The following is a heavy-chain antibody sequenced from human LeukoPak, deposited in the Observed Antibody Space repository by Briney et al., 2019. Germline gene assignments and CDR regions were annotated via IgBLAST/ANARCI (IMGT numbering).Heavy chain of an antibody. D-gene: IGHD6-13*01. CDR3: ARQNEAAAHYYFDY. J-gene: IGHJ4*02. Sequence: AGGSLRLSCAASGFTFSSYGMHWVRQAPGKGLEWVAVIWYDGSNKYYADSAKGRFTISRDNSKNTLYLQMNSLRAEDTAVYYCARQNEAAAHYYFDYWGQGTLVTVSS. CDR2: IWYDGSNK. V-gene: IGHV3-33*01. CDR1: GFTFSSYG.